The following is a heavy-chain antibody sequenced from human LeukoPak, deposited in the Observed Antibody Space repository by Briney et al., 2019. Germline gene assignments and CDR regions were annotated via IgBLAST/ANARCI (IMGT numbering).Heavy chain of an antibody. CDR1: GFTFSSYA. D-gene: IGHD5-18*01. J-gene: IGHJ4*02. CDR3: AKGRYSYGQDSDY. CDR2: INNNGGST. V-gene: IGHV3-23*01. Sequence: GGSLRLSCAASGFTFSSYAMSWVRQAPGKGLEWVSGINNNGGSTNYADPVKGRFTISRDNSKNTLSLQMNSLRAEDTAVYYCAKGRYSYGQDSDYWGQGTLVTVSS.